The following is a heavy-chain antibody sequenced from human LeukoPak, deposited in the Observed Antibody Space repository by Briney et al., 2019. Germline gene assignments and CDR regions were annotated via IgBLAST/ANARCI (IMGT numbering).Heavy chain of an antibody. CDR3: ARGGDYYDSSGYLLRYYYYYMDV. V-gene: IGHV4-34*01. Sequence: SETLTLTCAVYGGSFSGYYWSWIRQPPGKGLEWIGEINHSGSANYNPSLKSRVTISVDTSKNQFSLKLSSVTAADTAVYYCARGGDYYDSSGYLLRYYYYYMDVWGRGTTVTVSS. CDR2: INHSGSA. D-gene: IGHD3-22*01. J-gene: IGHJ6*03. CDR1: GGSFSGYY.